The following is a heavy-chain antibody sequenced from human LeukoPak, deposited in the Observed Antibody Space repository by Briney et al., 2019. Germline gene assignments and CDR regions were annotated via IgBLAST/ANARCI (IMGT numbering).Heavy chain of an antibody. J-gene: IGHJ4*02. CDR3: ARARREMVDY. Sequence: SETLYLTCTASGYSISSGYYWGWIRQPPGKGLELIGSIYHSGSTYYNPSLKSRVTISVDTSKNTSSLKLSSVTAADTAVYYCARARREMVDYWGQGTLVTVSS. V-gene: IGHV4-38-2*02. CDR1: GYSISSGYY. CDR2: IYHSGST. D-gene: IGHD5-24*01.